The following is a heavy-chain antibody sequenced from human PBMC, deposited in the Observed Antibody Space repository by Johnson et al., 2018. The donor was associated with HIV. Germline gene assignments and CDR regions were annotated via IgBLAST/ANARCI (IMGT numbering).Heavy chain of an antibody. J-gene: IGHJ3*02. CDR3: ARAYSSGWLGAFNM. CDR2: IKSKTDGGTT. Sequence: VQLVESGGGLVQPGGSLRLSCAASGFTFSNAWMSWVRQAQGKGLEWVGRIKSKTDGGTTDYAAPVKGRFTISRDSSKNTLYLQMNSLRAEDTAVYYCARAYSSGWLGAFNMWGQGTTVTVSS. D-gene: IGHD6-19*01. V-gene: IGHV3-15*01. CDR1: GFTFSNAW.